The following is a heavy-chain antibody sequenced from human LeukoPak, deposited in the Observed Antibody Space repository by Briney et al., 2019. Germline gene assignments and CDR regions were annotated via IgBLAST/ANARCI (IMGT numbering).Heavy chain of an antibody. Sequence: ASVKVSCKASGYTFTSYGISWVRQAPGQGLEWMGWISAYNGNTNYAQKLQGRVTMTTDTSTSTAYMELRSLRSDDTAVYYCARDKMGSSWYWFDPWGQGTLVTVSS. V-gene: IGHV1-18*01. CDR2: ISAYNGNT. CDR1: GYTFTSYG. CDR3: ARDKMGSSWYWFDP. D-gene: IGHD6-13*01. J-gene: IGHJ5*02.